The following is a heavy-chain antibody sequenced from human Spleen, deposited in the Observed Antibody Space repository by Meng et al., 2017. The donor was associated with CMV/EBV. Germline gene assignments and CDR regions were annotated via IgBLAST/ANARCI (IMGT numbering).Heavy chain of an antibody. Sequence: SVQVSCKASGGTFSSYDISRVRQAPGQGLEWMGGIIPIFGTANYAQKFQGRVTITTDESTSTAYMELSSLRSEDTAVYYCAVEYSSSDDYWGQGTLVTVSS. V-gene: IGHV1-69*05. CDR2: IIPIFGTA. J-gene: IGHJ4*02. CDR1: GGTFSSYD. D-gene: IGHD6-13*01. CDR3: AVEYSSSDDY.